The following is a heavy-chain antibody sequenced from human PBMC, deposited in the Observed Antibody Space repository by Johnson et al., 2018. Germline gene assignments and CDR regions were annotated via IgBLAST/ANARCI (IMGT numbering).Heavy chain of an antibody. J-gene: IGHJ3*02. D-gene: IGHD2-15*01. CDR2: ISSTGGST. CDR3: ARGGYCSGGSCYSFVAFDI. CDR1: GFTFSNYA. Sequence: VQLQESGEGLVQPGGSLRLSCAASGFTFSNYAMPWVRQAPGKGLEYVSAISSTGGSTYYAASVKGRFPISIDNSKNPLYLQMGSLRAEDMAVYYCARGGYCSGGSCYSFVAFDIWGQGTMVTVSS. V-gene: IGHV3-64*02.